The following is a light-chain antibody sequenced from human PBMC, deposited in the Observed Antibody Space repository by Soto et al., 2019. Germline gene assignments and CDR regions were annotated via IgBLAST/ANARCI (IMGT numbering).Light chain of an antibody. CDR1: RSITNSY. Sequence: EIVLTQSPGTLSLSPGERATLSCRASRSITNSYLAWYQQKPGQAPRLLVYGASSRATGIPDRFSGSGSGTDFTLTISRLEPEDFAVYYCQQYGSSRFTFGPGTKVDVK. V-gene: IGKV3-20*01. J-gene: IGKJ3*01. CDR3: QQYGSSRFT. CDR2: GAS.